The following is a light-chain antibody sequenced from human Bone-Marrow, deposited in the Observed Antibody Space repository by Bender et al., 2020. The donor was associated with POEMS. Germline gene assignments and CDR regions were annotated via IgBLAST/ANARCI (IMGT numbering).Light chain of an antibody. CDR3: SAWDDSLSGWV. V-gene: IGLV1-36*01. CDR1: SSNIGNHV. Sequence: QSVLTQPPSLSEAPRQRVTISCSGSSSNIGNHVVHCYQQLPGEAPKLLIYYDDLLTPGVSDRFSASKSGNSASLAISELQAEDEALYYCSAWDDSLSGWVFGGGTKLTVL. CDR2: YDD. J-gene: IGLJ3*02.